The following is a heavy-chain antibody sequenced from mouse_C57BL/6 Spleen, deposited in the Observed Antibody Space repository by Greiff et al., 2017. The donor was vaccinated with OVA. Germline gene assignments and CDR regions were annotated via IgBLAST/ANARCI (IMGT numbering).Heavy chain of an antibody. CDR1: GFTFSSYG. V-gene: IGHV5-6*01. Sequence: EVKVIESGGDLVKPGGSLKLSCAASGFTFSSYGMSWVRQTPDKRLEWVATIRSGGSYTYYPDSVTGRFTISRDTAQNTLYLLMSSLNAGVTSMYDCARGVDGNGFACWGQGTLVTVSA. CDR2: IRSGGSYT. CDR3: ARGVDGNGFAC. D-gene: IGHD2-1*01. J-gene: IGHJ3*01.